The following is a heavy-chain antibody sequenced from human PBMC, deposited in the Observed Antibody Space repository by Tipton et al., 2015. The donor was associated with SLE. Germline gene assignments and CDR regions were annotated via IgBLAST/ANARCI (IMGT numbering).Heavy chain of an antibody. Sequence: SLRLSCAASGFTFSSYAMSWVRQAPGKGLEWVSAISGSGGSTYYADSVKGRFTISRDNSKNTLYLQMNSLRAEDTAVYYCAKDEGDSSGYGDAFDIWGQGTMVTVSS. J-gene: IGHJ3*02. V-gene: IGHV3-23*01. CDR3: AKDEGDSSGYGDAFDI. D-gene: IGHD3-22*01. CDR1: GFTFSSYA. CDR2: ISGSGGST.